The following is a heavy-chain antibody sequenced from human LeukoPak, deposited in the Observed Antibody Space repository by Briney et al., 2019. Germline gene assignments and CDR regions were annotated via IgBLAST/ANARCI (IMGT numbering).Heavy chain of an antibody. CDR3: AKSIYYDSSGYYPHLDAFDI. CDR2: ISGSDGST. D-gene: IGHD3-22*01. V-gene: IGHV3-23*01. CDR1: GFTFSSYA. Sequence: GGSLRLSCAASGFTFSSYAMSWVRQAPGKGLEWVAAISGSDGSTYYADSVKGRFTISRDKSKNTLYLQMNSLRAEDTAVYYCAKSIYYDSSGYYPHLDAFDIWGQGTMVTVSS. J-gene: IGHJ3*02.